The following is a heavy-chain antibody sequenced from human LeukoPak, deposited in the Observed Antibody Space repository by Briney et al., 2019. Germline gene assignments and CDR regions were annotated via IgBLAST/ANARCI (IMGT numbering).Heavy chain of an antibody. Sequence: SQTLSLTCAVSGGSISSGGYSWSWIRQPPGKGLEWIGYIYHSGSTYYNPSLKSRVTISVDRSKNQFSLKLSSVTAADTAVYYCARREGPWSGYDRGALDYWGQGTLVTFSS. CDR1: GGSISSGGYS. CDR2: IYHSGST. V-gene: IGHV4-30-2*01. D-gene: IGHD5-12*01. CDR3: ARREGPWSGYDRGALDY. J-gene: IGHJ4*02.